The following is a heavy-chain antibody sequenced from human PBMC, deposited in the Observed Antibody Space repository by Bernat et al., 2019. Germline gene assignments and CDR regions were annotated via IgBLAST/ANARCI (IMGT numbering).Heavy chain of an antibody. CDR2: INSDGSST. CDR1: GFTFSSYW. V-gene: IGHV3-74*01. D-gene: IGHD3-16*02. Sequence: EVQLVESGGGLVQPGGSLRLSCAASGFTFSSYWMHWVGQAPGKGLVWVSRINSDGSSTSYAGSGKGRFTLSRDNAKNTLKLKMKSLRAEGTAMYYCARGENYDYICGSCRPAEYFQHWGQGTLVTVSS. J-gene: IGHJ1*01. CDR3: ARGENYDYICGSCRPAEYFQH.